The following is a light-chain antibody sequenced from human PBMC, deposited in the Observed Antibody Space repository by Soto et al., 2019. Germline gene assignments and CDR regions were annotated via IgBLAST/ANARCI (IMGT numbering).Light chain of an antibody. V-gene: IGLV1-44*01. CDR3: AVWDDSPSYV. CDR2: SNN. J-gene: IGLJ1*01. Sequence: QSVLTQPPSASGTPGQRVTISCSGSSSNIGSNTVNWYQQLPGTAPKLLIYSNNQRPSGVPDRFSGSKSGTSASLAISGLQSEDEADYYCAVWDDSPSYVFGTGTQLTVL. CDR1: SSNIGSNT.